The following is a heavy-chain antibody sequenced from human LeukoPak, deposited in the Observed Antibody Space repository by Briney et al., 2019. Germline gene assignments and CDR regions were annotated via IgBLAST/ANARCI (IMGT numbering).Heavy chain of an antibody. J-gene: IGHJ4*02. CDR2: IYYSGST. CDR3: ARDRVEYSSGWYEMGFDY. D-gene: IGHD6-19*01. V-gene: IGHV4-59*01. CDR1: GGSISNYY. Sequence: SETLSLTCTVSGGSISNYYWSWIRQPPGKGLECIGNIYYSGSTNYNPSLKSRVTISVDTSKNQFSLKLSSVTAADTAVYYCARDRVEYSSGWYEMGFDYWGQGTLVTVSS.